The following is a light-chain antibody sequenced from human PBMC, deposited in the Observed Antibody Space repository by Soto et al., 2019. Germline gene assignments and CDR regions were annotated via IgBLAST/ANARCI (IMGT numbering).Light chain of an antibody. CDR1: SSNIGSNT. V-gene: IGLV1-44*01. CDR2: SNN. Sequence: QLVLTQPPSASGTPGQRVTISCSGSSSNIGSNTVNWYQQLPGTAPKLLIYSNNQRPSGVPDRFSGSKSGTSASLAISGLQSEGEADYYCAAWDDSLKVVFGGGTKVTVL. J-gene: IGLJ2*01. CDR3: AAWDDSLKVV.